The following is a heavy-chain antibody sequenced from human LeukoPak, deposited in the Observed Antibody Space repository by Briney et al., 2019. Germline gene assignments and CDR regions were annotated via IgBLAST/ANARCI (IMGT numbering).Heavy chain of an antibody. Sequence: PSETLSLTCTVSGGSVNYYYWSWIRQPPGKGLEWIGYIYSSGSTNYNPSLDSRVVISIDTSKNQFSLNLRSVTAADTAVYFCARRMGTSSWLDYWGQRTLVTVSS. CDR2: IYSSGST. CDR1: GGSVNYYY. D-gene: IGHD2-2*01. J-gene: IGHJ4*02. CDR3: ARRMGTSSWLDY. V-gene: IGHV4-59*02.